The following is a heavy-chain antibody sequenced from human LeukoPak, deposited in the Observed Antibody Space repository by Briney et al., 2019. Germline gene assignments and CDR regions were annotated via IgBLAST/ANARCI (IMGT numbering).Heavy chain of an antibody. Sequence: GASVKVSCKASGGTFSSYAISWVRQAPGQGLERMGGIIPIFGTANFAQKFQGRVTITTDESTSTAYMELSSLRSEDTAVYYCARGGTPTYYYYYMDVWGKGTTVTVSS. V-gene: IGHV1-69*05. CDR2: IIPIFGTA. D-gene: IGHD1-1*01. CDR1: GGTFSSYA. J-gene: IGHJ6*03. CDR3: ARGGTPTYYYYYMDV.